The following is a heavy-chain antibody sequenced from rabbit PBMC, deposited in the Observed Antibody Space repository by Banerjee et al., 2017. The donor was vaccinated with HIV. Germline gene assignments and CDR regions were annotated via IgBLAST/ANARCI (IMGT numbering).Heavy chain of an antibody. CDR1: GFSFSNKYV. V-gene: IGHV1S45*01. J-gene: IGHJ4*01. CDR2: INSNAGNT. CDR3: ARGGGVGYGASPDL. Sequence: QEQLVESGGGLVQPGGSLKLSCKASGFSFSNKYVMCWVRQAPGKGVEWIACINSNAGNTVLANRAICPFNISKASSASVTVQMNSLAAADPAPCFSARGGGVGYGASPDLWGPGALVTVS. D-gene: IGHD6-1*01.